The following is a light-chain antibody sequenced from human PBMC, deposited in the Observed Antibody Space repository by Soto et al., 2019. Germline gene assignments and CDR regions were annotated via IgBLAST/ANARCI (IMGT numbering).Light chain of an antibody. CDR2: EVS. Sequence: QSVLTQPASVSXXPGQSITISCTGTTSDVGGYVYVSWYRQHPGKAPKLMIFEVSHRPSGVSNRFSGSKSGNTASLTISGLQAEDEADYYCSSYSSSRTVVFGGGTKLTVL. CDR1: TSDVGGYVY. V-gene: IGLV2-14*01. J-gene: IGLJ2*01. CDR3: SSYSSSRTVV.